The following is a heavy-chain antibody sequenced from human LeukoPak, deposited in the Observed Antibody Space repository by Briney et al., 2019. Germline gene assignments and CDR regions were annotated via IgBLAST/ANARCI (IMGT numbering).Heavy chain of an antibody. V-gene: IGHV5-51*01. CDR2: IYPTDSDT. CDR3: ARQYKSETFKVGFDP. D-gene: IGHD1-1*01. J-gene: IGHJ5*02. CDR1: GYTFTTSW. Sequence: GESLKISCQASGYTFTTSWIAWVRQMPGKGLELMGLIYPTDSDTRYSPSFQGQVTISADKSINTAYLQWSSLKASDTAVYYCARQYKSETFKVGFDPWGQGTPVTVSS.